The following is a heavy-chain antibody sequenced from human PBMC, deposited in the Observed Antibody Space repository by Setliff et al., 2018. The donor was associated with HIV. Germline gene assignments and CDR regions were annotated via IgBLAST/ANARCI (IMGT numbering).Heavy chain of an antibody. D-gene: IGHD6-6*01. CDR3: TRLAPSIAPRLDAFDI. Sequence: GGSLRLSCAASGFTFSGSAMHWVRQASGKGLEWVGRIRSKANNYATTYAASVKGRFTIFRDDSKNTAYLQMNSLKTEDTAVYYCTRLAPSIAPRLDAFDIWGQGTMVTVSS. CDR1: GFTFSGSA. CDR2: IRSKANNYAT. J-gene: IGHJ3*02. V-gene: IGHV3-73*01.